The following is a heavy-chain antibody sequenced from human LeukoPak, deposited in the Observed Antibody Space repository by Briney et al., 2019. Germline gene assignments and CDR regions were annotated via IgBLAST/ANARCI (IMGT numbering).Heavy chain of an antibody. CDR2: IYHSGNT. CDR1: GGSISSSNW. Sequence: SETLSLTCAVSGGSISSSNWWSWVRQPPGKGLEWIGEIYHSGNTNYNPSLKSRVTISLDKSKNQFSLKLSSVTAADTAVYYCAREYPTGECGGVCLAGYYYYYMDVWGKGTTVTVSS. CDR3: AREYPTGECGGVCLAGYYYYYMDV. J-gene: IGHJ6*03. D-gene: IGHD2-21*02. V-gene: IGHV4-4*02.